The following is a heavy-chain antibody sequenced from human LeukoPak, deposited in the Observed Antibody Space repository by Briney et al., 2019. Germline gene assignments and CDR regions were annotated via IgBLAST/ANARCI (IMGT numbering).Heavy chain of an antibody. Sequence: GGSLRLSCAASGFTFSSYDMHWVRQAPGKGLEWVAIISYDGGNKYYADSVKGRFTISRDNSKNTLFLQMNSLRAEDTAVYFCARSYQRYYFDYWGQGTLVTVSS. CDR1: GFTFSSYD. CDR2: ISYDGGNK. CDR3: ARSYQRYYFDY. D-gene: IGHD1-14*01. J-gene: IGHJ4*02. V-gene: IGHV3-30*03.